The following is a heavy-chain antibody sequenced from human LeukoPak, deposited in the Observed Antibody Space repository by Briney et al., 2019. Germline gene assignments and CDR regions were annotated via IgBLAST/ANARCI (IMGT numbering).Heavy chain of an antibody. Sequence: GASVRVSCRASVYTFTSSDINGVRRAPGQGREGMGWINLNSGNTDYAQKFQGRGTMTRNTSISTAYTQLSSLRSEDTAVYYCARGLRQFVWFDPWGQGTLVTVSS. J-gene: IGHJ5*02. D-gene: IGHD4-17*01. CDR3: ARGLRQFVWFDP. CDR2: INLNSGNT. CDR1: VYTFTSSD. V-gene: IGHV1-8*01.